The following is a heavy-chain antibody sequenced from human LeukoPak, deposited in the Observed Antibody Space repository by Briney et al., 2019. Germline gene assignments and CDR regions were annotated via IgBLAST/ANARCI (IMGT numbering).Heavy chain of an antibody. D-gene: IGHD6-6*01. V-gene: IGHV1-18*01. Sequence: ASVKLSCKASGYTFSTYGITWVRQAPGQGLEWVGWISGYNDNPYYAQKFQGRVTMATDTSASTAYMDLRSLRSDDTAVYYCARVVHGSNYLDFWGQGTLVTVSS. CDR3: ARVVHGSNYLDF. J-gene: IGHJ4*02. CDR2: ISGYNDNP. CDR1: GYTFSTYG.